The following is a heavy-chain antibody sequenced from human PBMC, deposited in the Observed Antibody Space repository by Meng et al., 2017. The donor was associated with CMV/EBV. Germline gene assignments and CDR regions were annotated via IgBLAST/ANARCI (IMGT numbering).Heavy chain of an antibody. V-gene: IGHV3-21*01. CDR2: ISSSSSYI. D-gene: IGHD3-3*01. J-gene: IGHJ3*02. Sequence: GESLKTPRAASGFTFSCHSMNRVRQAPGKGLEWGSSISSSSSYIYYADSVKGRFTISRDNAKNSLYLQMNSLGAEDTAVYYCARDRELDYDFWSGYGPGAFDIWGQGTMVTVSS. CDR1: GFTFSCHS. CDR3: ARDRELDYDFWSGYGPGAFDI.